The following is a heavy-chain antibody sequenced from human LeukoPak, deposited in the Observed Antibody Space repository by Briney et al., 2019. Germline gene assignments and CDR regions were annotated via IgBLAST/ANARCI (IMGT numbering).Heavy chain of an antibody. CDR1: GYTFTSYV. J-gene: IGHJ4*02. Sequence: ASVKVSCKASGYTFTSYVITWVRQAPGQGLEWMGWISTYNGNTNYAQKLQGRVTMTRNTSISTAYMELSSLRSEDTAVFYCARHQGGRGGYWFDFWGQGTLVTVSS. CDR3: ARHQGGRGGYWFDF. D-gene: IGHD3-22*01. CDR2: ISTYNGNT. V-gene: IGHV1-18*01.